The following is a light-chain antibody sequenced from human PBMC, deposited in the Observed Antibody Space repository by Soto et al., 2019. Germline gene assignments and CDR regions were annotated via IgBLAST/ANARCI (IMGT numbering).Light chain of an antibody. Sequence: EIVLTQFPATLSLSPGDGATISCRASQSVSSYLAWYQQKRGQAPRLLIYDSSNRATGIPARFSGSGSGTDFSLIISSLEPEDFAVYYCQQRSNWPLTFGGGTKVEIK. J-gene: IGKJ4*01. CDR2: DSS. CDR1: QSVSSY. CDR3: QQRSNWPLT. V-gene: IGKV3-11*01.